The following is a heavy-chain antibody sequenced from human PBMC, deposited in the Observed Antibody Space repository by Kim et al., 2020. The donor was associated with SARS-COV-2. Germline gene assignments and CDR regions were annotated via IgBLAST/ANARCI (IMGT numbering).Heavy chain of an antibody. V-gene: IGHV3-49*04. Sequence: GGSLRLSCTASGFTFGDYAMSWVRQAPGKGLEWVGFIRSKAYGGTTEYAASVKGRFTISRDDSKSIAYLQMNSLKTEDTAVYYCTRDQGNYDFWSGYFPEATNYYYYGMDVWGQGTTVTVSS. CDR3: TRDQGNYDFWSGYFPEATNYYYYGMDV. CDR2: IRSKAYGGTT. D-gene: IGHD3-3*01. CDR1: GFTFGDYA. J-gene: IGHJ6*02.